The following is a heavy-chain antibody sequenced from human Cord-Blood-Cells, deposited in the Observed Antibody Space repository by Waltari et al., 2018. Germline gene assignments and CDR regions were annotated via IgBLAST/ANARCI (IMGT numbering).Heavy chain of an antibody. CDR2: IYYSGST. J-gene: IGHJ4*02. Sequence: QVQLQESGPGLVKPSETLSLTCTVSGGSISSYYWSWIRQPPGKGLEWIGYIYYSGSTNYNPSLKSRVTISVDTSKNQFSLKLSSVTAADTAVYYCAGWFRELFDYWGQGTLVTVS. CDR3: AGWFRELFDY. CDR1: GGSISSYY. D-gene: IGHD3-10*01. V-gene: IGHV4-59*08.